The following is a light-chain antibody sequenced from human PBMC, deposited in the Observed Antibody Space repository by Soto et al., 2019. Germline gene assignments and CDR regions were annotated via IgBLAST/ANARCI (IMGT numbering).Light chain of an antibody. CDR2: LGS. CDR3: MQVLQTPLT. CDR1: QSLLHSNGYNY. V-gene: IGKV2-28*01. J-gene: IGKJ4*01. Sequence: DLVMTQSPLSLPVTPGEPASISCRSSQSLLHSNGYNYLGWFLQKPGQSPQLLIYLGSGRASGVPDRFSGSGSGTDFTLKISRVEAEDFGVYYCMQVLQTPLTFGGGTKVEIK.